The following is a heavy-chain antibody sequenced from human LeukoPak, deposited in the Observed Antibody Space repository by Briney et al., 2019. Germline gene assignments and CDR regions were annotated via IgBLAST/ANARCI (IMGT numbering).Heavy chain of an antibody. J-gene: IGHJ5*02. CDR1: GGSISSYY. Sequence: SETLSLTCTVSGGSISSYYWSWIRQPPGKGLEWIGYIYYSGSTNYNPSLKSRVTISVDTSKNQFSLKLSSVTAADTAVYYCARQLERPAYNWFDPWGQGTLVTVSS. CDR2: IYYSGST. V-gene: IGHV4-59*08. D-gene: IGHD1-1*01. CDR3: ARQLERPAYNWFDP.